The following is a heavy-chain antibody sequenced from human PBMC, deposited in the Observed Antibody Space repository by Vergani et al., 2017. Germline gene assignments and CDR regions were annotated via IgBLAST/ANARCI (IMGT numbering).Heavy chain of an antibody. D-gene: IGHD6-25*01. J-gene: IGHJ4*02. CDR1: GFTFSSYG. CDR3: ARDMTATLYFCDY. V-gene: IGHV3-30*03. Sequence: QVQMVESGGGVVKPGRSLRLSCAASGFTFSSYGMHWVRQAPGKGLEWVAVISYDGSTKYYADSVKCRFTISRDNSKNTLYLQMNSLRAEDTAVYYCARDMTATLYFCDYWGQGTLVTVSS. CDR2: ISYDGSTK.